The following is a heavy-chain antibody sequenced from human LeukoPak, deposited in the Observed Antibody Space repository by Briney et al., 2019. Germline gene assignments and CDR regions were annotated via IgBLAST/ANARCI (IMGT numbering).Heavy chain of an antibody. CDR1: GGSISSSSYY. CDR2: IYYSGST. CDR3: ARVGGTNYYYYGMDV. D-gene: IGHD1-26*01. Sequence: SETLSLTCTVSGGSISSSSYYWGWIRQPPGKGLEWIGSIYYSGSTYYNPSLKSRVTISVDTSKNRFSLKLSSVTAADTAVYYCARVGGTNYYYYGMDVWGQGTTVTVSS. J-gene: IGHJ6*02. V-gene: IGHV4-39*07.